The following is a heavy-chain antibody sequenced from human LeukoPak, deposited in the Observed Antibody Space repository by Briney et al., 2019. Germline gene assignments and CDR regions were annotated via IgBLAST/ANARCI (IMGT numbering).Heavy chain of an antibody. D-gene: IGHD3-22*01. CDR3: ARQRAYYYDSSGHYQGWFDP. Sequence: SETLSLTCTVSGGSLSSSSYYWGWIRQPPGKGLEWIGSIYYRGSTYYKASLKSRVTISVDTSKNQYSLKLTYVTAADTAIYYCARQRAYYYDSSGHYQGWFDPWGQGTLVTVSS. J-gene: IGHJ5*02. V-gene: IGHV4-39*01. CDR2: IYYRGST. CDR1: GGSLSSSSYY.